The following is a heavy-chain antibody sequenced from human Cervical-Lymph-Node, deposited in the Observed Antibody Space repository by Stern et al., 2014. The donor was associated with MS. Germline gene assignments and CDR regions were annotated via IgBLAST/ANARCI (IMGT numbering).Heavy chain of an antibody. CDR1: GSTFTSYG. Sequence: VQLVESGAEVKKPGASVKVSCKASGSTFTSYGISWVRQAPGQGLQWMGWISASNGNTNYAQKLQGRVTMTTDTSTSTAYMELRSLRSDDTAVYYCARLGVAGTNYYYGMDVWGQGTTVTVSS. CDR3: ARLGVAGTNYYYGMDV. J-gene: IGHJ6*02. CDR2: ISASNGNT. D-gene: IGHD6-19*01. V-gene: IGHV1-18*04.